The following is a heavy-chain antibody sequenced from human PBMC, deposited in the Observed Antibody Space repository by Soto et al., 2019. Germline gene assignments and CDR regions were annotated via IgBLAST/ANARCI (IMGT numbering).Heavy chain of an antibody. D-gene: IGHD1-26*01. V-gene: IGHV3-33*01. CDR1: GFTFSSYG. CDR2: IWYDGSNK. J-gene: IGHJ6*03. Sequence: GGSLRLSCAASGFTFSSYGMHWVRQAPGKGLEWVAVIWYDGSNKYYADSVKGRFTISRDNSKNTLYLQMNSLRAEDTAVYYSARNDLLRAFEYYYYMDVWGKGTTVTVSS. CDR3: ARNDLLRAFEYYYYMDV.